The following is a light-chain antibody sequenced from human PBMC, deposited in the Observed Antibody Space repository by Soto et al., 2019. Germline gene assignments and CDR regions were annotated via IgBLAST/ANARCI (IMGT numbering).Light chain of an antibody. J-gene: IGLJ1*01. CDR3: CSFAGSYV. Sequence: QSALTQPRSVSGSPGQSVTISCTASSSHIGAYNSVSWYQQNPGKAPKLIIYDVTKRPSGVPDRFSGSKSGNTASLTISGLQTDDEADYYCCSFAGSYVFGTGTKLTVL. CDR1: SSHIGAYNS. CDR2: DVT. V-gene: IGLV2-11*01.